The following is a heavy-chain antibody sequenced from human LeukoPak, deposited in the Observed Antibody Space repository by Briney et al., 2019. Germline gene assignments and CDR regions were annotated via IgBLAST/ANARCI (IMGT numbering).Heavy chain of an antibody. CDR3: ARGGRGFDY. J-gene: IGHJ4*02. CDR1: GGSFSGYY. CDR2: INHSGST. Sequence: SETLSLTCAVYGGSFSGYYWSWIRQPPGKGLEWIGEINHSGSTNYNPSLKSRVTISVDTSKNQFSLKLSSVTAADTAVYYCARGGRGFDYWGQGTLVTVSS. D-gene: IGHD3-10*01. V-gene: IGHV4-34*01.